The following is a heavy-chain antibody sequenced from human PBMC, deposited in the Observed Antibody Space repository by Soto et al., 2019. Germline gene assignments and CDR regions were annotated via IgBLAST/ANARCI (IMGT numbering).Heavy chain of an antibody. D-gene: IGHD3-9*01. J-gene: IGHJ4*02. CDR3: ARDRGFDILTGLDY. Sequence: LRLSCAASGFTFSSYGMHWVRQAPGKGLEWVAVIWYDGSNKYYADSVKGRFTISRDNSKNTLYLQMNSLRAEDTAVYYCARDRGFDILTGLDYWGQGTLVTVSS. CDR2: IWYDGSNK. V-gene: IGHV3-33*01. CDR1: GFTFSSYG.